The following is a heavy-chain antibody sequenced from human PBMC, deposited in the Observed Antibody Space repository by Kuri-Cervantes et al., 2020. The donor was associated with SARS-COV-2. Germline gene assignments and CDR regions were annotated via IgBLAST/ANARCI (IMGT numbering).Heavy chain of an antibody. V-gene: IGHV3-21*01. Sequence: GESLKISCAASGFTFSSYSMNWVRQAPGKGLEWVPSISSSSSYTYYADSVKGRFTISRDNAKNSLYLQMNSLRAEDTAVYYCAREDSYGYGDYWGQGTLVTVSS. D-gene: IGHD5-18*01. CDR1: GFTFSSYS. J-gene: IGHJ4*02. CDR3: AREDSYGYGDY. CDR2: ISSSSSYT.